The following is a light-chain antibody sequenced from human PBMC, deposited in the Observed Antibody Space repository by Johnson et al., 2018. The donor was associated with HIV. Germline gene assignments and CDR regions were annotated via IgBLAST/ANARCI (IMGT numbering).Light chain of an antibody. V-gene: IGLV1-51*01. Sequence: QSVLTQPPSVSAAPGQKVTISCSGSSSNIGNNYVSWYQQLPGTAPTLLIYDNNKRPSGISDRFSGSKSGPSATLGITGLQTGDEAEYYCGTWDSSLSAPFVFGTGTKVTVL. J-gene: IGLJ1*01. CDR2: DNN. CDR1: SSNIGNNY. CDR3: GTWDSSLSAPFV.